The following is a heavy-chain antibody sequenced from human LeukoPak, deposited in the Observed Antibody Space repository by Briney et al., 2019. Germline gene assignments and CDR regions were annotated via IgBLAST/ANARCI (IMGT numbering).Heavy chain of an antibody. D-gene: IGHD2-21*02. CDR1: GGSINVGDHY. V-gene: IGHV4-30-4*08. Sequence: PSETLSLTCTVSGGSINVGDHYWSWIRQPPGKGLEWIGYFYYSGNTYYNPSLESRVTISADTSKTRFSLKLTSVTAADTAVYYCARARDVVTAYVDYWGQGILVTVPS. CDR3: ARARDVVTAYVDY. J-gene: IGHJ4*02. CDR2: FYYSGNT.